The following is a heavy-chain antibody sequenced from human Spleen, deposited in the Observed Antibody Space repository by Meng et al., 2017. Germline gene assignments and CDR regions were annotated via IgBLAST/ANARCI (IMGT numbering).Heavy chain of an antibody. CDR1: GDSVSSNIGA. V-gene: IGHV6-1*01. D-gene: IGHD4-17*01. CDR2: TYYRSKWYN. Sequence: QVQLQHSGPGWVKPSQTLSVTCAISGDSVSSNIGAWNWIRQSPSGGLEWLGRTYYRSKWYNEYAVSVKSRITINPDTSKNQLSLQLSSVTPEDTAVYYCARGVTTFDYWGQGTLVTVSS. CDR3: ARGVTTFDY. J-gene: IGHJ4*02.